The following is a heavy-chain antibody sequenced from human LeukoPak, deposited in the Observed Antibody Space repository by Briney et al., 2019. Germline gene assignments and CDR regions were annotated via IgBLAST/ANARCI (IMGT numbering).Heavy chain of an antibody. CDR3: AKRVVLRNAFDI. J-gene: IGHJ3*02. D-gene: IGHD2-15*01. CDR2: ISGSGGST. Sequence: GGSLRLSCAASGFTFSSYGMHWVRQAPGKGLEWVSAISGSGGSTYYADSVKGRFTISRDNSKNTLYLQMNSLRAEDTAVYYCAKRVVLRNAFDIWGQGTMVTVSS. V-gene: IGHV3-23*01. CDR1: GFTFSSYG.